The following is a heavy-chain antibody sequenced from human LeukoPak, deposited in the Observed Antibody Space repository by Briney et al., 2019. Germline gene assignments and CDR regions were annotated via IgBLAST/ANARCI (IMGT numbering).Heavy chain of an antibody. V-gene: IGHV3-9*01. Sequence: PGRSLRLSCAASGFTFDDYAMHWVRQAPGKGLEWVSGISWNSGSTGYADSVKGRFTISRDNAKNSLYLQMNSLRAEDTALYYCAKETEAGPFDYWGQGTLVTVSS. CDR2: ISWNSGST. CDR1: GFTFDDYA. CDR3: AKETEAGPFDY. D-gene: IGHD6-19*01. J-gene: IGHJ4*02.